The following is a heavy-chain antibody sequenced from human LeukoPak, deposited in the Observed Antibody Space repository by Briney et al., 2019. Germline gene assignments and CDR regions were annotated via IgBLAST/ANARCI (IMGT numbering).Heavy chain of an antibody. CDR1: GGSISSSSYY. J-gene: IGHJ4*02. D-gene: IGHD7-27*01. CDR2: IYYSGST. CDR3: ARGFRGDNFDY. Sequence: SETLSLTCTVSGGSISSSSYYWNWIRQPPGKGLEWIGSIYYSGSTYYNPSLKSRVTISVDTSKNQFSLKLSSVTAADTAVYYCARGFRGDNFDYWGQGTLVTVSS. V-gene: IGHV4-39*07.